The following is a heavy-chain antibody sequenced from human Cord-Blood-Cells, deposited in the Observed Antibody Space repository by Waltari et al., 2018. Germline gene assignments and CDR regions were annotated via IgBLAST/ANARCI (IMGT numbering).Heavy chain of an antibody. V-gene: IGHV1-69*01. CDR1: GGPFSSYA. J-gene: IGHJ4*02. CDR3: ARPKDIAAAYYFDY. CDR2: IIPIFGTA. Sequence: QVQLVQSGAEVKKPGSSVKVSCKASGGPFSSYAISWVRQAPGQGLEWMGVIIPIFGTANYAQKFQGRVTITADESTSTAYMELSSLRSEDTAVYYCARPKDIAAAYYFDYWGQGTLVTVSS. D-gene: IGHD6-13*01.